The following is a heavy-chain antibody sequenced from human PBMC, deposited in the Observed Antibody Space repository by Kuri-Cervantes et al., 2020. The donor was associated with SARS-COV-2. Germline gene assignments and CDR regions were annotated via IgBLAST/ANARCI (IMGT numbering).Heavy chain of an antibody. D-gene: IGHD3-3*01. CDR2: IYYSGST. CDR3: ARGVTIFGEDV. Sequence: ESLKISCTVSGGSVSSGSYYWSWIRQPPGKGLEWIGYIYYSGSTNYNPSLKSRVTISVDTSKNQFSLELSSVTAADTAVYYCARGVTIFGEDVWGQGTTVTVSS. J-gene: IGHJ6*02. CDR1: GGSVSSGSYY. V-gene: IGHV4-61*01.